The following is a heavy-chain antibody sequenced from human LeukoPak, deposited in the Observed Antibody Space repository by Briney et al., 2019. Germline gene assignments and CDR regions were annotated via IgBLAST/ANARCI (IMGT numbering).Heavy chain of an antibody. J-gene: IGHJ4*01. CDR2: INNGGST. V-gene: IGHV4-34*01. Sequence: SESLSLTCAVYGGSFSSNYWSWVRQPPGKGLEWVGVINNGGSTNYNASLKSRVTISLDTSKNQHSLKLSSATAADAAVYYCARSGYSYGTRYYF. CDR1: GGSFSSNY. D-gene: IGHD5-18*01. CDR3: ARSGYSYGTRYYF.